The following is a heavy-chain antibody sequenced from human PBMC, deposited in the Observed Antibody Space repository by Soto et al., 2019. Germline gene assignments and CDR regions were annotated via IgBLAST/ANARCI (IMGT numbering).Heavy chain of an antibody. Sequence: SVKVSCKASGGTFSSYTISWVRQAPGQGLEWMGRIIPILGIANYAQKFQGRVTITADKSTSTAYMELSSLRSEDTAVYYCARDHLRAVVVPAARRGKNWFDPWGQGTLVTASS. V-gene: IGHV1-69*04. CDR3: ARDHLRAVVVPAARRGKNWFDP. D-gene: IGHD2-2*01. CDR1: GGTFSSYT. CDR2: IIPILGIA. J-gene: IGHJ5*02.